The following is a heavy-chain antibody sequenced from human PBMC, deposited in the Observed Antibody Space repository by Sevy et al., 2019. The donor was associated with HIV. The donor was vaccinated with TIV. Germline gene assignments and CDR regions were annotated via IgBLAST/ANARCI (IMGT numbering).Heavy chain of an antibody. V-gene: IGHV3-23*01. Sequence: GGSLRLSFAASGFTFSSYAMSWVRQAPGKGLEWVSAISGSGGSTYYADSVKGRFTISRDNSKNTLYLQMNSLRAEDTAVYYCAKDRRYSGSYNDAFDIWGQGTMVTVSS. CDR2: ISGSGGST. CDR1: GFTFSSYA. CDR3: AKDRRYSGSYNDAFDI. J-gene: IGHJ3*02. D-gene: IGHD1-26*01.